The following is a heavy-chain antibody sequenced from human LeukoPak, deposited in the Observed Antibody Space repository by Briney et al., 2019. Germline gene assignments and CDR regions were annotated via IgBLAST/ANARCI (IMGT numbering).Heavy chain of an antibody. CDR1: GFTFSTYS. D-gene: IGHD2-2*01. Sequence: PGGSLRLSCAASGFTFSTYSMNWVRQAPGKGLEWVSSISSSSSYIYYADSVKGRFTISRDNAKKSLYLQMNSLRAEDTAVYYCARVVGYCSSASCQNFDYWGQGTLVTVSS. CDR3: ARVVGYCSSASCQNFDY. V-gene: IGHV3-21*01. CDR2: ISSSSSYI. J-gene: IGHJ4*02.